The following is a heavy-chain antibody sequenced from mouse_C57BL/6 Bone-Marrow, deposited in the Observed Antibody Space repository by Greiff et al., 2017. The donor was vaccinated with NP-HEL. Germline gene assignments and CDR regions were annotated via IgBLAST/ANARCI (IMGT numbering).Heavy chain of an antibody. CDR3: ALIYYDYDGYFDY. V-gene: IGHV1-69*01. D-gene: IGHD2-4*01. CDR1: GYTFTSYW. Sequence: QVQLQQPGAELVMPGASVKLSCKASGYTFTSYWMHWVKQRPGQGLEWIGEIDPSDSYTNYNQKFKGKSTVTVDKSSSTAYMQLSSLTSEDSAVYYCALIYYDYDGYFDYWGQGTTLTVSS. J-gene: IGHJ2*01. CDR2: IDPSDSYT.